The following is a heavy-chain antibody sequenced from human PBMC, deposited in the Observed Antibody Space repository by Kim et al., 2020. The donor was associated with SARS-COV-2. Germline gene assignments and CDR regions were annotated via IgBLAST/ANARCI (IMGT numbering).Heavy chain of an antibody. CDR1: GFTFTDYY. Sequence: GGSLRLSCAASGFTFTDYYMSWIRQAPGKGLEWVSYISASGSPVYYTDSVKGRFTVSRDNAERSLYLQMSSLRTEDTAVYYCARVPRYYYDTSASLDHWG. CDR3: ARVPRYYYDTSASLDH. CDR2: ISASGSPV. V-gene: IGHV3-11*01. D-gene: IGHD3-22*01. J-gene: IGHJ4*01.